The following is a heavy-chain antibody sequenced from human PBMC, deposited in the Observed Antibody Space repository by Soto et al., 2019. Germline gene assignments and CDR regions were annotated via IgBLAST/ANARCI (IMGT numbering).Heavy chain of an antibody. CDR2: IYYSGNT. J-gene: IGHJ4*02. CDR1: GDSINNYY. V-gene: IGHV4-59*01. D-gene: IGHD1-26*01. CDR3: TRRGGSYDDFDY. Sequence: SETLSLTCTVSGDSINNYYWSWIRQPPGKGLEWIGFIYYSGNTYYNPSLKSRVAISVDTSKNQFSLKLNSVIDADTAVYYCTRRGGSYDDFDYWGQGTLVTVSS.